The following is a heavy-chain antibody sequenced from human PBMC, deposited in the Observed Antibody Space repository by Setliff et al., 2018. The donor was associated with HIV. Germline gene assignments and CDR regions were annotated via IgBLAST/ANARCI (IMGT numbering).Heavy chain of an antibody. J-gene: IGHJ4*02. CDR2: INPSGGRT. V-gene: IGHV1-46*01. Sequence: GASVKVSCKASGYTFTTYPMNWVRQAPGQGLEWMGIINPSGGRTSYAQKFQGRVTISRDTSASTAYVELYSLTSEDTAVYYCARTLTYYFDGSFSSGPADYWGLGTLVTVSS. CDR3: ARTLTYYFDGSFSSGPADY. D-gene: IGHD3-22*01. CDR1: GYTFTTYP.